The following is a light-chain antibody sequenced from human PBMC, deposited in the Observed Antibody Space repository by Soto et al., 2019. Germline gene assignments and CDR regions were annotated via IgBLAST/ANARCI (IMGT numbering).Light chain of an antibody. J-gene: IGLJ1*01. CDR3: SSYTSSSTYV. V-gene: IGLV2-14*01. Sequence: QSVMTQPASVSGSPGQSITISCTGTSSDVGGYNYVSWYQQHPGKAPKLMIYDVSNRPSGVSNRFSGSKSGNTASLTISGLQAEEEADYYCSSYTSSSTYVFGTGTKVTV. CDR1: SSDVGGYNY. CDR2: DVS.